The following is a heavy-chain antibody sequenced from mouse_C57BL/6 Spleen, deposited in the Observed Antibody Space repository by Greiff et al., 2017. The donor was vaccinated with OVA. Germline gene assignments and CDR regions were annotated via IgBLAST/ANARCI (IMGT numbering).Heavy chain of an antibody. D-gene: IGHD1-1*01. CDR3: ARYYYGSSYDAMDY. Sequence: VQGVESGAELARPGASVKLSCKASGYTFTSYGISWVKQRPGQGLEWIGEIYPRSGNTYYNEKFKGKATLTADKSSSTAYMELRSLTSEDSAVYFCARYYYGSSYDAMDYWGQGTSVTVSS. CDR1: GYTFTSYG. J-gene: IGHJ4*01. CDR2: IYPRSGNT. V-gene: IGHV1-81*01.